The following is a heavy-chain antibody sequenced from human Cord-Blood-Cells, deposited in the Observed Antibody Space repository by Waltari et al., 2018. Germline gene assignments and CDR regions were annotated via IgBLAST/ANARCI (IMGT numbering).Heavy chain of an antibody. Sequence: EVQLVESGGGLVQPGGSLRLSCAALGFAFRSYEMYWSRQAPGKGLEWVSYISSSGSTIYYADSVKGRFTISRDNAKNSLYLQMNSLRAEDTAVYYCATYLGGSRPDAFDIWGQGTMVTVSS. V-gene: IGHV3-48*03. J-gene: IGHJ3*02. CDR3: ATYLGGSRPDAFDI. D-gene: IGHD3-10*01. CDR2: ISSSGSTI. CDR1: GFAFRSYE.